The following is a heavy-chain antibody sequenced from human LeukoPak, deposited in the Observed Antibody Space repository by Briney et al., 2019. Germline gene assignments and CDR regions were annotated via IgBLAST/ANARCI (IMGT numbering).Heavy chain of an antibody. Sequence: PGGSLRLSCAASGFTLSSCEMNWVRQAPGKGLEWVSYISSSGGTIYYADSVKGRFTISRDNAKNSVYLQMNSLRAEDTGIYYCAYYYGSGSSLWGQGTLVTVSS. CDR3: AYYYGSGSSL. V-gene: IGHV3-48*03. CDR2: ISSSGGTI. J-gene: IGHJ4*02. D-gene: IGHD3-10*01. CDR1: GFTLSSCE.